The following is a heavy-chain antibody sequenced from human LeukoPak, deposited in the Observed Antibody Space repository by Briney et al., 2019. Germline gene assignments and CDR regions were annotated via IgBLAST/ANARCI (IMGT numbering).Heavy chain of an antibody. V-gene: IGHV3-66*01. CDR3: ARGGSYFDISGYYFY. CDR2: IYSGGST. D-gene: IGHD3-22*01. CDR1: GFTVGSNT. Sequence: GGSLRLFCAASGFTVGSNTMSWVRQAPGKGLEWVSIIYSGGSTSYADSVKGRFTISRDNSKNTLYLQMNSLRTEDTAVYYCARGGSYFDISGYYFYWGQGTLVTVSS. J-gene: IGHJ4*02.